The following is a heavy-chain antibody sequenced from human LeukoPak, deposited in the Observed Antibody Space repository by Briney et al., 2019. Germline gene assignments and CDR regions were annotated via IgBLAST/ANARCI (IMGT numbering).Heavy chain of an antibody. CDR3: ARGYLEGVDY. CDR2: IYSSGST. CDR1: GFTVSSNY. D-gene: IGHD3-10*01. Sequence: PGGSPRLSCAASGFTVSSNYMSWVRQAPGKGLEWVSIIYSSGSTFYADSVKGRFTISRDNSKNTLYLQMNSLRAEDTAVYYCARGYLEGVDYWGQGTLVTVSS. J-gene: IGHJ4*02. V-gene: IGHV3-53*01.